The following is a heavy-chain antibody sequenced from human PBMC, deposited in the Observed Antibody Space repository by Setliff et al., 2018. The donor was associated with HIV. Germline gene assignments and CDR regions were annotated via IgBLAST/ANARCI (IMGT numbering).Heavy chain of an antibody. CDR1: GYSISSGYY. V-gene: IGHV4-38-2*01. CDR2: IYHSGST. CDR3: ARQYNRQYGMDV. J-gene: IGHJ6*02. Sequence: PSETLSLTCAVSGYSISSGYYWGWIRQPPGKGLEWIGSIYHSGSTYYNPSLKSRATISVDTSKNQFSLKLSSVTAADTAVYYCARQYNRQYGMDVWGQGTTVTVSS. D-gene: IGHD1-20*01.